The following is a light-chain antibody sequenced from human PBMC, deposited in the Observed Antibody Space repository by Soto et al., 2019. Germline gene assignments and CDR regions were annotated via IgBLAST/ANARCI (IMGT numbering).Light chain of an antibody. CDR3: QQYDSFPFT. Sequence: DIQMTQFPSSLSASVGDRVTITCQASQDISKYLNWYQQQPGKAPKLLIYDASNLETGVPSRFSGTGSGAYYTFTISSLHPEDFATYHCQQYDSFPFTFGPGTKVEIK. V-gene: IGKV1-33*01. J-gene: IGKJ3*01. CDR2: DAS. CDR1: QDISKY.